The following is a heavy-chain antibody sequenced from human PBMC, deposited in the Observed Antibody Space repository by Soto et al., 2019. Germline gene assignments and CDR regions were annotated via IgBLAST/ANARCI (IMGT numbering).Heavy chain of an antibody. D-gene: IGHD5-18*01. CDR2: INPSGGST. CDR3: ARVRHIQLWLRRDYYGMDV. Sequence: QVQLVQSGAEVKKPGASVKVSCKASGYTFTSYYMHWVRQAPGQRLEWMGIINPSGGSTSYAQKFQGRVTMTRDKSTSTVYMELSSLRSEDTAVYYCARVRHIQLWLRRDYYGMDVWGQGTTVTVSS. V-gene: IGHV1-46*03. J-gene: IGHJ6*02. CDR1: GYTFTSYY.